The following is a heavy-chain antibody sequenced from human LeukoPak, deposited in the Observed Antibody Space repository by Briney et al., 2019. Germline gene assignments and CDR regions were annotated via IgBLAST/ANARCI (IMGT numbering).Heavy chain of an antibody. Sequence: GGSLRLSCAASGFTFTNYWLSWVRQAPGKGLEWVANIKQDGGEDYYVASVKGRFTITRDNAKNSLYLQMSSLGAEDTAVYYCAKDIRSGMGGTCYFNYWGQGTLVTVSS. V-gene: IGHV3-7*05. D-gene: IGHD2-15*01. CDR2: IKQDGGED. CDR1: GFTFTNYW. J-gene: IGHJ4*02. CDR3: AKDIRSGMGGTCYFNY.